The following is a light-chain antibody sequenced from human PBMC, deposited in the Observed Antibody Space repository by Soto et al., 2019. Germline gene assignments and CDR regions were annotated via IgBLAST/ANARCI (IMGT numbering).Light chain of an antibody. J-gene: IGLJ1*01. V-gene: IGLV2-14*03. Sequence: SALTQPASVSASPGQSITISCTGTSSDVGGSNFVSWYQQHPGKPPKLIIYDVATRLSGVSNRFSGAKSGSTASLIISRLQTEDEADYYCVSFTSSTTDVCGSGTKVTVL. CDR2: DVA. CDR1: SSDVGGSNF. CDR3: VSFTSSTTDV.